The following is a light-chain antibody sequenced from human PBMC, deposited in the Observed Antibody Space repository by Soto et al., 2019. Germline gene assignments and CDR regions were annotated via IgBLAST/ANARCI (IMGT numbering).Light chain of an antibody. V-gene: IGLV2-14*03. Sequence: QSALTQPASVSGSPGQSITISCTTTSSYIGAYNYVSWYQQHTGKAPKLIIYVVTSRPSGVSNRFSGSKSGNTASLTISGLQAEDEADYFCSSHTFGSIVVFGGGTKLTVL. CDR2: VVT. J-gene: IGLJ2*01. CDR1: SSYIGAYNY. CDR3: SSHTFGSIVV.